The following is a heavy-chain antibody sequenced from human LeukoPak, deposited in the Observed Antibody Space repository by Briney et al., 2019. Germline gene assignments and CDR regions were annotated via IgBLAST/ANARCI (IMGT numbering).Heavy chain of an antibody. CDR1: GGSISSSSYY. J-gene: IGHJ4*03. CDR2: IYYSGST. V-gene: IGHV4-39*01. CDR3: AVVTTTTFDY. D-gene: IGHD4-23*01. Sequence: SETLSLTCTVSGGSISSSSYYWGWIRQPPGKGLEWIGSIYYSGSTYYNPSLRSRVTISVGTSKNQFSLKLSSVTASDTAVYYCAVVTTTTFDYWGQGTTVTVSS.